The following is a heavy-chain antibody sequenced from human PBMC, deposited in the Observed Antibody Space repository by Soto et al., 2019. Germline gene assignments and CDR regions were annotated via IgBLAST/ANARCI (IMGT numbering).Heavy chain of an antibody. Sequence: ASVKVSCKAFGYTFTSYGISWVRQAPGQRLEWMGWISANNGNTNYAQKLQGRVTLTTDTSTSTAYMELRSLRSDDTAVYHCARQNYYGSGTYYYYFAMDVWGQGTTVTVSS. CDR3: ARQNYYGSGTYYYYFAMDV. J-gene: IGHJ6*02. CDR1: GYTFTSYG. D-gene: IGHD3-10*01. CDR2: ISANNGNT. V-gene: IGHV1-18*01.